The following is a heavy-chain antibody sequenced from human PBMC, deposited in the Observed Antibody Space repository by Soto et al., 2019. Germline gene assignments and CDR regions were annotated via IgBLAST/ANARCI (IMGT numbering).Heavy chain of an antibody. Sequence: ASVKVSCKASGYTFTSYGISWVRQAPGQGLEWMGWISAYNGNTNYAQKLQGRVTMTADTSTSTAYMELRSLRSDDTAVYYCAREVAAAGGYYYYGMDVWGQGTTVTVSS. CDR3: AREVAAAGGYYYYGMDV. D-gene: IGHD6-13*01. CDR2: ISAYNGNT. CDR1: GYTFTSYG. V-gene: IGHV1-18*01. J-gene: IGHJ6*02.